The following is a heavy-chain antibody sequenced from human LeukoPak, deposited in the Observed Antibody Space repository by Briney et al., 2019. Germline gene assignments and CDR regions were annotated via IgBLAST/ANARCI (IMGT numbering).Heavy chain of an antibody. J-gene: IGHJ6*02. CDR1: GYTFTSYG. Sequence: ASVTVSCKASGYTFTSYGISWVRQAPGQGLEWMGWISAYNGNTNYAQKLQGRVTMTTDTSTSTAYMELRSLRSDDTAVYYCARDTAIFGVVIISDEYGMDVWGQGTTVTVSS. V-gene: IGHV1-18*01. CDR2: ISAYNGNT. CDR3: ARDTAIFGVVIISDEYGMDV. D-gene: IGHD3-3*01.